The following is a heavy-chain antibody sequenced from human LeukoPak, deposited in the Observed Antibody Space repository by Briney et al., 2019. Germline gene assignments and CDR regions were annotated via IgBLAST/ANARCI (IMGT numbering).Heavy chain of an antibody. D-gene: IGHD3-9*01. CDR3: ARGAHPDYDILTGYYLYFDY. J-gene: IGHJ4*02. CDR1: GFTFSSYE. V-gene: IGHV3-48*03. CDR2: ISSSGSTI. Sequence: PGGSLRLSCAASGFTFSSYEMNWVRLAPGKGLEWVSYISSSGSTIYYADSVKGRFTISRDNAKNSLYLQMNSLRAEDTAVYYCARGAHPDYDILTGYYLYFDYWGQGTLVTVSS.